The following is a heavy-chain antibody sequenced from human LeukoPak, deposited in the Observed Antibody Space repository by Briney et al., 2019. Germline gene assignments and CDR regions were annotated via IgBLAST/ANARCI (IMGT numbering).Heavy chain of an antibody. D-gene: IGHD3-10*01. CDR1: GFTFSTYW. V-gene: IGHV3-7*01. CDR3: ARIKSTPYYYGPDWD. J-gene: IGHJ4*02. Sequence: PGGSLRLSCAATGFTFSTYWMTWVRQAPGKGLEWVANINQDGSQKYYVDSVKGRFTISRDNAKNSLYLQMNSLRAEDTAVYYCARIKSTPYYYGPDWDWGQGTLVTVSS. CDR2: INQDGSQK.